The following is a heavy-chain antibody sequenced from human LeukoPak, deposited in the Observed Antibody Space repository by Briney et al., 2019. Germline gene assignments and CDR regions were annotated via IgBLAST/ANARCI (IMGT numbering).Heavy chain of an antibody. J-gene: IGHJ4*02. CDR2: IIPIFGTA. V-gene: IGHV1-69*05. CDR3: ARAGSSWYRFDY. D-gene: IGHD6-13*01. CDR1: GGTFSSYA. Sequence: SVKVSCKASGGTFSSYAISWVLQAPGQGLEWMGRIIPIFGTANYAQKFQGRVTITTDESTSTAYMELSSLRSEDTAVYYCARAGSSWYRFDYWGQGTLVTVSS.